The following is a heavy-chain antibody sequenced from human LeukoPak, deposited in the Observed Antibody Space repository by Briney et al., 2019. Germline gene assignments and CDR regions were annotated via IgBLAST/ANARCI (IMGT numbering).Heavy chain of an antibody. Sequence: GGSLRLSCAASRFXFSSYYMYWVRQAPGKGLEWVAFISDDGVKKYYADSVKGRFSISRDNYKKTLYLQMDSLRAEDTAVYYCARVREVQYYFDHWGQGTLVTVSS. CDR3: ARVREVQYYFDH. V-gene: IGHV3-30-3*01. CDR1: RFXFSSYY. J-gene: IGHJ4*02. CDR2: ISDDGVKK.